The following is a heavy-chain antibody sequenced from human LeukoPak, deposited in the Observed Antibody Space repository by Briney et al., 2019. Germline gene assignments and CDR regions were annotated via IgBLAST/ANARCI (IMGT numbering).Heavy chain of an antibody. CDR3: ASFYEGRDNYYYGMDV. D-gene: IGHD3-10*01. J-gene: IGHJ6*02. CDR2: ISSTSRTI. Sequence: GGSLRLSCAASGFTFSSYSMNWVRQAPGKGLEWVSYISSTSRTIYYADSVKGRFTTSRDNAKNSLYLQMNSLRDEDTAVYYCASFYEGRDNYYYGMDVWGQGTTVTVSS. V-gene: IGHV3-48*02. CDR1: GFTFSSYS.